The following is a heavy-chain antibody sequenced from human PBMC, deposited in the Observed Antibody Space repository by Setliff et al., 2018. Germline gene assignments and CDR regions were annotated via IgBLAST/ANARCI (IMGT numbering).Heavy chain of an antibody. Sequence: TLSLTCTVSGYSISSGYYWGWIRQPTGKGLEWLALIYWDDDKRYSPSLKSRVTITKDTSKNQVVLTMTGMDPVDAATYYCARTFYYDDSGSNRLLYYFDYWGQGALVTVSS. V-gene: IGHV2-5*02. J-gene: IGHJ4*02. CDR1: GYSISSGYYW. CDR2: IYWDDDK. CDR3: ARTFYYDDSGSNRLLYYFDY. D-gene: IGHD3-22*01.